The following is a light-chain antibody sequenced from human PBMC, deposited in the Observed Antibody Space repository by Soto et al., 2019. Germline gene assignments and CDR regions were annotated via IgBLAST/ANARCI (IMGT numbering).Light chain of an antibody. Sequence: QSALTQPRSVSGSPGQSVTISCTGTSSDIGDYNFVSWYQQHPDNDPKLIIYDVTKRPSGVPDRFSGSKSGSTASLTISGLQAEDEADYYCCSYAGSYTLVFGGGTKLTVL. V-gene: IGLV2-11*01. J-gene: IGLJ2*01. CDR2: DVT. CDR3: CSYAGSYTLV. CDR1: SSDIGDYNF.